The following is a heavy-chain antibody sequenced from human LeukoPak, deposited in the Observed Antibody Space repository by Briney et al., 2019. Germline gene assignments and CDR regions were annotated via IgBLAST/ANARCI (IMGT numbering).Heavy chain of an antibody. J-gene: IGHJ5*02. CDR1: EFTFSNYW. Sequence: GGSLRLSCAASEFTFSNYWMHWVRHAPGKGLVWVSRIKGDGSYTNYADSVKGRFSISRDNAKNTLYLQMNSLRADDMGIYYCARVVTYFDPWGQGTLVTVSS. CDR2: IKGDGSYT. V-gene: IGHV3-74*01. D-gene: IGHD2/OR15-2a*01. CDR3: ARVVTYFDP.